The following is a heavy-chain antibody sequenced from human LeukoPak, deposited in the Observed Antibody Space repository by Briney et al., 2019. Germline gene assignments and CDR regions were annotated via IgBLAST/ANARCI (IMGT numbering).Heavy chain of an antibody. CDR2: ISSSSSYI. CDR3: ARALYGSGSYYYYMDV. V-gene: IGHV3-21*01. CDR1: GFTFSSYS. Sequence: GGSLRLSCAASGFTFSSYSMNWVRQAPGKGLEWVSSISSSSSYIYYADSVKGRFTISRDNAKNSLYLQMNSLRAEDTAVYYCARALYGSGSYYYYMDVWGKGTTVTISS. J-gene: IGHJ6*03. D-gene: IGHD3-10*01.